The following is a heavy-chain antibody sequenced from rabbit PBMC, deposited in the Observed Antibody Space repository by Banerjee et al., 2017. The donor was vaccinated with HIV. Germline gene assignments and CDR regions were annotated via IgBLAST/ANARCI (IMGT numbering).Heavy chain of an antibody. J-gene: IGHJ4*01. D-gene: IGHD5-1*01. Sequence: QEQLKETGGGLVQPGGSLKLSCKASGFSFSSSYWICWVRQAPGKGLEWIACIYAGSSDSTDYANWAKGRFTISKTSSTTVTLQMTSLTAADTATYFCARSATIDIAFKLWGPGTLVTVS. CDR3: ARSATIDIAFKL. CDR2: IYAGSSDST. CDR1: GFSFSSSYW. V-gene: IGHV1S45*01.